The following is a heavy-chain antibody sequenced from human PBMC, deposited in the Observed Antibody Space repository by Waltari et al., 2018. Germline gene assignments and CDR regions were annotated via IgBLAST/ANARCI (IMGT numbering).Heavy chain of an antibody. CDR1: GLTFSNAW. CDR2: IKSKTEGGTT. CDR3: TYSNYGGIDAFDV. J-gene: IGHJ3*01. Sequence: EVQLVESGGGLVKPGGSLRLSCAASGLTFSNAWMNWVRQAPGKGLEWVGRIKSKTEGGTTDYATPVAGRFTISRDDSKTTLYLQMSSLRTDDTAFYYCTYSNYGGIDAFDVWGQGTMVTVSS. V-gene: IGHV3-15*07. D-gene: IGHD6-13*01.